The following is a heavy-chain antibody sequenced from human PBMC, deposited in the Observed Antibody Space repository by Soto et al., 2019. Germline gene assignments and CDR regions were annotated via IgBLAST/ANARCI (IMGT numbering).Heavy chain of an antibody. CDR2: IYYSGST. CDR1: GGSISSSSYY. V-gene: IGHV4-39*01. D-gene: IGHD2-21*01. CDR3: ARQFLPEWFDP. Sequence: PSETLSLTCTVSGGSISSSSYYWGWIRQPPGKGLEWIGSIYYSGSTYYNPSLKSRVTISVDTSKNQFSLKLSSVTAADTAVYYCARQFLPEWFDPWGQGTLVTVSS. J-gene: IGHJ5*02.